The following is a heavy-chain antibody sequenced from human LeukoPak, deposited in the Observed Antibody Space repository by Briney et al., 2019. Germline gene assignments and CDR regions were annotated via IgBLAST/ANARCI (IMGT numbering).Heavy chain of an antibody. V-gene: IGHV3-23*01. CDR2: ISGGGGST. J-gene: IGHJ4*02. CDR1: GFAFSSYA. Sequence: GGSLRLSCAASGFAFSSYAMNWVRQAPGKGLQWVSCISGGGGSTYYADSVKGRFTISRDNSKNTLYLQMNSLRAEDTGVYYCAKDHTSGWPYYFDYWGQGTLVTVSS. D-gene: IGHD6-19*01. CDR3: AKDHTSGWPYYFDY.